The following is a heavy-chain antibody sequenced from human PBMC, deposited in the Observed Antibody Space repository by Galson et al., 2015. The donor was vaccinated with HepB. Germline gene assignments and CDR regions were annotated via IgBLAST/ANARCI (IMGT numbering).Heavy chain of an antibody. V-gene: IGHV3-20*04. CDR1: GFTFDDYG. CDR3: ARGRDFDWPSSFDY. CDR2: INWNGGST. Sequence: SLRLSCAASGFTFDDYGMSWVRQAPGKGLEWVSGINWNGGSTGYADSVKGRFTISRDNAKNSLYLQMNSLRAEDTALYYCARGRDFDWPSSFDYWGQGTLVTVSS. D-gene: IGHD3-9*01. J-gene: IGHJ4*02.